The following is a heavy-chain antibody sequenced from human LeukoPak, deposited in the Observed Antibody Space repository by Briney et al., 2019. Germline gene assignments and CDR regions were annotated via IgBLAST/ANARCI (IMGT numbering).Heavy chain of an antibody. D-gene: IGHD5-24*01. J-gene: IGHJ3*02. CDR3: ARRRDGYFGAFDI. V-gene: IGHV4-59*08. CDR1: GGSISSYY. Sequence: SETLSLTCTVSGGSISSYYWSWIRQPPGKGLEWIGYIYYSGSTNYNPSLKSRVTISVDTSKNQFSLKLSSVTAADTAVYYCARRRDGYFGAFDIWGQGTMVTVSS. CDR2: IYYSGST.